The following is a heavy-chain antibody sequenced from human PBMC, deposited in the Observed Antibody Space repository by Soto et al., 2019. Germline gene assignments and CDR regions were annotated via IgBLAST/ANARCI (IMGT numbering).Heavy chain of an antibody. D-gene: IGHD2-8*01. J-gene: IGHJ5*02. CDR3: VRSGLGYCTNGVCPNWFDP. Sequence: QVQLVQSGAEVKKPGASVKVSCKASGYTFTSYGISWVRQAPGQGLEWMGWISAYNGNTNYAQKLQGRVTMTTDTSTSTAYMELRSLRSDDTAVYYCVRSGLGYCTNGVCPNWFDPWGQGTLVTVSS. V-gene: IGHV1-18*01. CDR1: GYTFTSYG. CDR2: ISAYNGNT.